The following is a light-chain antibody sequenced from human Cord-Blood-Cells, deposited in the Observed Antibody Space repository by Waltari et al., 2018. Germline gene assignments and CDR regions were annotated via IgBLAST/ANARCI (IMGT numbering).Light chain of an antibody. Sequence: DIQMTQSPSTLPASVGDRATITCRASQSISSWLAWYQQKPGKAPKLLIYDASSLESGVPARFSGSGSGTEFTLTISSLQPDDFATYYCQQYNSYSTFGQGTKVEIK. CDR1: QSISSW. CDR2: DAS. CDR3: QQYNSYST. V-gene: IGKV1-5*01. J-gene: IGKJ1*01.